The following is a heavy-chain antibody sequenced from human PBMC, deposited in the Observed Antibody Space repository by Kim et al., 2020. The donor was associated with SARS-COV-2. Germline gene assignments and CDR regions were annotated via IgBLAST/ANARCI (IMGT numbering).Heavy chain of an antibody. CDR1: GFTFSSYA. V-gene: IGHV3-33*01. J-gene: IGHJ4*02. Sequence: GGSLRLSCAASGFTFSSYAMHWVRQAPGKGLEWVAVIWYDGSNKYYADSVKGRFTISRDNSKNTLYLQMNSLRAEDTAVYYCHVPDRIGEQQLVPFDYWGQGTLVTVSS. CDR3: HVPDRIGEQQLVPFDY. CDR2: IWYDGSNK. D-gene: IGHD6-13*01.